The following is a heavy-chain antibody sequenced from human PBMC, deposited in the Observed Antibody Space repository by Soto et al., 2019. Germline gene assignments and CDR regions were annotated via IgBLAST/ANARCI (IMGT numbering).Heavy chain of an antibody. CDR2: IYYSGST. V-gene: IGHV4-39*01. CDR1: GGSISSGGYY. J-gene: IGHJ4*02. D-gene: IGHD3-22*01. Sequence: SETLSLTCTVSGGSISSGGYYWSWVRQPPGKGLEWIGSIYYSGSTYYNPSLKSRVTISVDTSKNQFSLKLSSVTAADTAVYYCARVDSSGSYFDSWGQGTLVT. CDR3: ARVDSSGSYFDS.